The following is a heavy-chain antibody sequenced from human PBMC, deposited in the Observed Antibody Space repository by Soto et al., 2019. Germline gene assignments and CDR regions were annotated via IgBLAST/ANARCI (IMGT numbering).Heavy chain of an antibody. V-gene: IGHV1-18*04. CDR2: ISAYNGNT. CDR1: GYTFTSYG. D-gene: IGHD3-3*01. Sequence: AAVKVSCKASGYTFTSYGISWVRQAPGKGLEWMGWISAYNGNTNYAQKLQGRVTMTTDTSTSTAYMELRSLRSDDTAVDYCARDPDFWSGYWRDNWFDPWGQGTLVTVSS. CDR3: ARDPDFWSGYWRDNWFDP. J-gene: IGHJ5*02.